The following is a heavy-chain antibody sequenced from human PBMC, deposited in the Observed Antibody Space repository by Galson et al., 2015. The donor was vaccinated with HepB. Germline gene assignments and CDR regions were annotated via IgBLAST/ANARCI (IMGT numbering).Heavy chain of an antibody. J-gene: IGHJ4*02. Sequence: PALVKPTQTLTLTCTFSGFSLSTSGVGVGWIRQPPGKALEWLALIYWDDDKRYSPSLKSRLTITEDTSKNQVVLTMTNMDPVDTATYYCAQTYYDILTGYYRPPEYWGQGTLVTVSS. D-gene: IGHD3-9*01. V-gene: IGHV2-5*02. CDR2: IYWDDDK. CDR3: AQTYYDILTGYYRPPEY. CDR1: GFSLSTSGVG.